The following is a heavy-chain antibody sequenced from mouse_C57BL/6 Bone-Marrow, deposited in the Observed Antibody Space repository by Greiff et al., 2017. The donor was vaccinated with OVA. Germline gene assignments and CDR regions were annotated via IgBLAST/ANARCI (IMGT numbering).Heavy chain of an antibody. D-gene: IGHD2-1*01. CDR3: ARGGNFAWFAY. Sequence: EVQLVESGGGLVKPGGSLKLSCAASGFTFSSYAMSWVRQTPEKRLEWVATISDGGSYTYYPDNVKGRFTISRDNAKNTLFLQMTSLRSEDTAMYYCARGGNFAWFAYWGQGTLVTVSA. V-gene: IGHV5-4*01. CDR1: GFTFSSYA. J-gene: IGHJ3*01. CDR2: ISDGGSYT.